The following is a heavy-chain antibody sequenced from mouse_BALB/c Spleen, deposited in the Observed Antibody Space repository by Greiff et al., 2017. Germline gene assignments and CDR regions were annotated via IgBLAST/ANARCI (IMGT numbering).Heavy chain of an antibody. CDR1: GFTFTDYY. V-gene: IGHV7-3*02. J-gene: IGHJ3*01. CDR2: IRNKANGYTT. D-gene: IGHD2-14*01. CDR3: ARAYYRYDEGFAY. Sequence: DVMLVESGGGLVQPGGSLRLSCATSGFTFTDYYMSWVRQPPGKALEWLGFIRNKANGYTTEYSASVKGRFTISRDNSQSILYLQMNTLRAEDSATYYCARAYYRYDEGFAYWGQGTLVTVSA.